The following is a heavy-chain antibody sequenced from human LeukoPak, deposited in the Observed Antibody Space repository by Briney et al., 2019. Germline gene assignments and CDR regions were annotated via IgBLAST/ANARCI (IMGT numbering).Heavy chain of an antibody. J-gene: IGHJ4*02. CDR1: GFTFSSYS. CDR2: ISSSSSYI. Sequence: GSLRLSCAASGFTFSSYSMNWVRQAPGKGLEWVSSISSSSSYIYYADSVKGRFTISRDNAKNSLYLQMNSLRAEETAVYYCARSDIVVVPAAIGFDYWGQGTLVTVSS. CDR3: ARSDIVVVPAAIGFDY. D-gene: IGHD2-2*01. V-gene: IGHV3-21*01.